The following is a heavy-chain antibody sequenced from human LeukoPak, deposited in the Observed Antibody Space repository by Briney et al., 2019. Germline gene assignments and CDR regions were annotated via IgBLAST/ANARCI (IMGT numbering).Heavy chain of an antibody. CDR2: MYTTGST. V-gene: IGHV4-61*09. Sequence: PSETLSLTCTVSGGSISSSSYYWSWIRQPAGKGLEWIGHMYTTGSTNYNPSLKSRVTMAVDTSKNQFSLKMSSVTAADTAVYYCARDLGAGHVDYWGQGTLVTVSS. CDR3: ARDLGAGHVDY. D-gene: IGHD1-26*01. CDR1: GGSISSSSYY. J-gene: IGHJ4*02.